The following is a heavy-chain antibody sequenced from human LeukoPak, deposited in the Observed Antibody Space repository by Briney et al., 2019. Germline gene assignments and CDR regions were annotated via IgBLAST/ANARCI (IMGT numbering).Heavy chain of an antibody. J-gene: IGHJ4*02. CDR2: INQDGTVK. Sequence: GGSLRLSCAASGFTFSSYAMSWVRQAPGKGLEWVANINQDGTVKYYVDSVKGRFTISRDNAKNSLYLQLNSLRAEDTALYYCAREIAVAANLDHWGQGTLVTVSS. CDR1: GFTFSSYA. V-gene: IGHV3-7*05. CDR3: AREIAVAANLDH. D-gene: IGHD6-19*01.